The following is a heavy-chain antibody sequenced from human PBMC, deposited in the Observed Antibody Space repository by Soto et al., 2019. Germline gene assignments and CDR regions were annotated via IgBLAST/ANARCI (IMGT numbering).Heavy chain of an antibody. CDR1: GGSFSGYY. J-gene: IGHJ4*02. CDR3: ARVAQWLGYYFDY. V-gene: IGHV4-34*01. CDR2: INHSGST. D-gene: IGHD6-19*01. Sequence: QVQLQQWGAGLLKPSETLSLTCAVYGGSFSGYYWSWIRQPPGKGLEWIGEINHSGSTNYNPSLKSRVTISVDTSKNQFSLKLRSVTAADTAVYYCARVAQWLGYYFDYWGQGTLVTVSS.